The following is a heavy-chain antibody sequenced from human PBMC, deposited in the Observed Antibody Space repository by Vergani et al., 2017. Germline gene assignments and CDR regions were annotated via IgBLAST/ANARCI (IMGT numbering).Heavy chain of an antibody. CDR3: GRASQDDFWSGYYFDY. D-gene: IGHD3-3*01. Sequence: QLQLQESGSGLVKPSQTLSLTCAVSGGSISSGGYSWSWIRQPPGKGLEWIGYIYHSGSTYYNPSLKSRVTISVDRSKNQFSLKLSSVTAADTAVYYWGRASQDDFWSGYYFDYWGQGTLVTVSS. CDR1: GGSISSGGYS. CDR2: IYHSGST. V-gene: IGHV4-30-2*01. J-gene: IGHJ4*02.